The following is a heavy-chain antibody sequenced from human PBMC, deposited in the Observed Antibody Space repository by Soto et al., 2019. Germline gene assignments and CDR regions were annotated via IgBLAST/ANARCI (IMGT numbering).Heavy chain of an antibody. J-gene: IGHJ4*02. V-gene: IGHV4-38-2*01. CDR3: ARASGCYFIDD. CDR2: IYHSGST. D-gene: IGHD1-26*01. CDR1: GYSISSGYY. Sequence: SETLSLTCAVSGYSISSGYYWGWIRQPPGKGLEWTGSIYHSGSTYYNPSPKSRVTISADTSKSQYSLKLRSVTTAVTAVHYCARASGCYFIDDWGQGTLVTVSS.